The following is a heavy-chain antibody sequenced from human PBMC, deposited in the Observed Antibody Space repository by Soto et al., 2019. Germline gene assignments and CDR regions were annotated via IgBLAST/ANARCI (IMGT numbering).Heavy chain of an antibody. V-gene: IGHV3-23*01. CDR1: GFTFSNYA. Sequence: PGGSLRLSCAASGFTFSNYAMTWVRQAPGKGLEWVSAISDSGDITYYADSVKGRFTISRDNSKNTLFLQMNSLRAEDTAVYYCAKEPLDYWGQGTLVTVSS. CDR2: ISDSGDIT. J-gene: IGHJ4*02. CDR3: AKEPLDY.